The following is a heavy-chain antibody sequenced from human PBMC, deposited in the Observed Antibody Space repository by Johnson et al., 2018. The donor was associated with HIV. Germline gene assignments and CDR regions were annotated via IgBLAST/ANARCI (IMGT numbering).Heavy chain of an antibody. V-gene: IGHV3-7*01. D-gene: IGHD2-21*02. CDR1: GFSFDDYG. CDR2: IKQDGSEK. J-gene: IGHJ3*02. CDR3: AKDKAVVTALYDAFDI. Sequence: VQLVESGGGVVRPGGSLRLSCAASGFSFDDYGMSWVRQAPGKGLEWVANIKQDGSEKYYVDSVKGRFTISRDISKNTLYLQMNSLRAEDTAVYYCAKDKAVVTALYDAFDIWGQGTMVTVSS.